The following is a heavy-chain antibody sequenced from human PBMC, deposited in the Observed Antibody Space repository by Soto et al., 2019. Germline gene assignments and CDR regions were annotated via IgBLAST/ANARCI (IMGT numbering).Heavy chain of an antibody. J-gene: IGHJ4*02. Sequence: GGSLRLSCAASGFTFSSNAMSWVRQAPGKGLEWVAAISGIGGTTYYADSVRGRFTISRDNPKNTLYLQMRSLRAEDTAVYYCAKDVGDYDLWTGFSFDFWGQGTLVTVSS. CDR3: AKDVGDYDLWTGFSFDF. CDR1: GFTFSSNA. D-gene: IGHD3-3*01. CDR2: ISGIGGTT. V-gene: IGHV3-23*01.